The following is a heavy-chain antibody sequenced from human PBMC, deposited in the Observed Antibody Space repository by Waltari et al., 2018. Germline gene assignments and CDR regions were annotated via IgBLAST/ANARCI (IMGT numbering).Heavy chain of an antibody. CDR2: FDPEDGET. Sequence: QVQLVQSGAEVKKPGASVKVSCKVSGYTLTELSMHWVRQAPGKGLEWMGGFDPEDGETIYAQKFQGRVTMTEDTSTDTAYMELSSLRSEDTAVYYCATDCPSSGPHNRCFDYWGQGTLVTVSS. CDR3: ATDCPSSGPHNRCFDY. CDR1: GYTLTELS. D-gene: IGHD6-19*01. V-gene: IGHV1-24*01. J-gene: IGHJ4*02.